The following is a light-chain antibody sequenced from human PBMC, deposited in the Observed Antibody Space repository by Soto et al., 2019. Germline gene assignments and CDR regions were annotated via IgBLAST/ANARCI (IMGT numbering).Light chain of an antibody. V-gene: IGKV1-39*01. CDR3: QQYKNWPL. Sequence: DIQLTQSPYSLSASVGDSVTITCRASQSISSYLNWYQQKPGKAPKLLIYAASTRATGIPVRFSGSGFGTEFTLTISSLQSEDFAVYYCQQYKNWPLFGQGTRLEIK. CDR2: AAS. CDR1: QSISSY. J-gene: IGKJ5*01.